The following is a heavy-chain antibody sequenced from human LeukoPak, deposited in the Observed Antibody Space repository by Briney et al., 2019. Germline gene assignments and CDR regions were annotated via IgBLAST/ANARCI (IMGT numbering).Heavy chain of an antibody. Sequence: PGGSLRLSCAASGFTFSSYAMNWVRQAPGKGLKWVSTISGSGYNTYYADSVKGRFTISRDNSKNTLYLQMNTLRAEDTAVYYCAKDQLYCSGGSCYSGHDYWGQGTLVTVSS. J-gene: IGHJ4*02. CDR3: AKDQLYCSGGSCYSGHDY. CDR1: GFTFSSYA. D-gene: IGHD2-15*01. CDR2: ISGSGYNT. V-gene: IGHV3-23*01.